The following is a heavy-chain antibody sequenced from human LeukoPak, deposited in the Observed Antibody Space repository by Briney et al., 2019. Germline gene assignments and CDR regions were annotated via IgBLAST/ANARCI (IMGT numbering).Heavy chain of an antibody. CDR2: ISSSSSYI. D-gene: IGHD4-17*01. CDR3: ARTPLDDYGDYFDY. V-gene: IGHV3-21*01. Sequence: QPGGSLRLSCAASGFTFSSYSMNWVRQAPGKGLEWVSSISSSSSYIYYADSVKGRITISRDNAKNSLYLQMNSLRAEDTAVYYCARTPLDDYGDYFDYWGQGTLVTVSS. J-gene: IGHJ4*02. CDR1: GFTFSSYS.